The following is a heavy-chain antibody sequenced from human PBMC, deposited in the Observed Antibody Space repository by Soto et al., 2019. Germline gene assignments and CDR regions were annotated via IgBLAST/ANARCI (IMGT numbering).Heavy chain of an antibody. Sequence: SETLSLTCAVYGGSFSGYYWSWIRQPPGKGLEWIGEINHSGSTNYNPSLKSRVTISVDTSKNQFSLKLTSVTAADTAVYFCVRSQGSTRHWFDPWGQGTLVTVSS. D-gene: IGHD2-2*01. CDR2: INHSGST. J-gene: IGHJ5*02. CDR1: GGSFSGYY. V-gene: IGHV4-34*01. CDR3: VRSQGSTRHWFDP.